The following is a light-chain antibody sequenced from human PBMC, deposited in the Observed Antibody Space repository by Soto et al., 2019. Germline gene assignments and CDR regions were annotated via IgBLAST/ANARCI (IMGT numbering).Light chain of an antibody. CDR2: HVT. V-gene: IGLV2-14*03. CDR1: SSDIGHYDY. J-gene: IGLJ1*01. Sequence: QSVLPQPASVSGSPGQSITISCTGTSSDIGHYDYVSWYQQHPGKAPKLMIYHVTYRPSGVSNRYSGSESGNSASLTISGLQADDEADYYCCSLTTSHTYVFGSGTKVTVL. CDR3: CSLTTSHTYV.